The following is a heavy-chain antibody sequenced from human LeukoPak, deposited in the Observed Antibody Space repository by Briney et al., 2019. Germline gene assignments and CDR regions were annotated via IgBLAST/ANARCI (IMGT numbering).Heavy chain of an antibody. Sequence: GGSLRLSCAASGFTFSSYEMNWVRQAPGKGPEWVSYISSSGSTIYYADSVKGRFTISRDNAKNSLYLQMNSLRAEDTAVYYCARDARYYDILTGYFDYWGQGTLVTVSS. J-gene: IGHJ4*02. D-gene: IGHD3-9*01. CDR1: GFTFSSYE. CDR2: ISSSGSTI. CDR3: ARDARYYDILTGYFDY. V-gene: IGHV3-48*03.